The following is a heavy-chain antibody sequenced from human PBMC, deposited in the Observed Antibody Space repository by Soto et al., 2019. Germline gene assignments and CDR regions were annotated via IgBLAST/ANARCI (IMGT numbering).Heavy chain of an antibody. CDR1: GFTFGDYA. J-gene: IGHJ6*02. CDR3: TRGKHDYYYYYGMDV. Sequence: GGSLRLSCTASGFTFGDYAMSWFRQAPGKGLEWVGFIRSKAYGGTTEYAASVKGRFTISRDDSKSIAYLQMNSLKTEDTAVYYCTRGKHDYYYYYGMDVWGQGTTVTVSS. CDR2: IRSKAYGGTT. V-gene: IGHV3-49*03.